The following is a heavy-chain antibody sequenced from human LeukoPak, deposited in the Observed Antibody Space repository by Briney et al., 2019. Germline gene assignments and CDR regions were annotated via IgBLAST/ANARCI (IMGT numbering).Heavy chain of an antibody. Sequence: SQTLSLTCTVSGGSISSGGYYWSWIRQPPGKGLEWIGYIYHSGSTYYNPSLKSRVTISVDRSKNQFSLKLSSVTAADTAVYYCARDAGIAAAGREYYFDYWGQGTLVTVSS. CDR1: GGSISSGGYY. CDR2: IYHSGST. J-gene: IGHJ4*02. V-gene: IGHV4-30-2*01. CDR3: ARDAGIAAAGREYYFDY. D-gene: IGHD6-13*01.